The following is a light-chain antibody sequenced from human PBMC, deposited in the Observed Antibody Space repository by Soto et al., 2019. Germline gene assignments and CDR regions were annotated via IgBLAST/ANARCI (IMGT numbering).Light chain of an antibody. CDR1: QSVSSN. J-gene: IGKJ5*01. CDR2: GAS. CDR3: QQYNNWPIT. Sequence: EIVMTQSPATLSVSPGERATLSCRASQSVSSNFAWYQQKPGQAPRLLIYGASTRATGIPARFSGSGSGTEVTLTISSLQSEDCAVYSCQQYNNWPITVGQGTRLEI. V-gene: IGKV3D-15*01.